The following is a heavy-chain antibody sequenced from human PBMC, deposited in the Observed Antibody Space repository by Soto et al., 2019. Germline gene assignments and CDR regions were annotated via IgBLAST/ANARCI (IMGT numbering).Heavy chain of an antibody. D-gene: IGHD6-6*01. Sequence: PSETLSLTXTVSGGSVNSDNFYWSWIRQPPGRGLEWIGYIYYTGCTNYNPSLKSRVTISIDTSRNQFSLKLSSVTAADTAVYYCAREFSNSPEAFDSWGQGSLVTVSS. CDR3: AREFSNSPEAFDS. CDR2: IYYTGCT. J-gene: IGHJ4*02. CDR1: GGSVNSDNFY. V-gene: IGHV4-61*01.